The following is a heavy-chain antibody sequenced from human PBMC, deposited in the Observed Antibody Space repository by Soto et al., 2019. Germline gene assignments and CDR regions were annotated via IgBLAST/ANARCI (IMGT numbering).Heavy chain of an antibody. CDR2: IIPFFGTA. CDR1: GGTFSTFV. D-gene: IGHD3-16*01. Sequence: VKVSCKTSGGTFSTFVISWVRQAPGQGLEWMGGIIPFFGTAEYSQKFEDRITITADESTNTVYMDLRSLTSEDTAIYYCARTAPMDAGDKYYYDFWGQGALVTVSS. J-gene: IGHJ4*02. V-gene: IGHV1-69*01. CDR3: ARTAPMDAGDKYYYDF.